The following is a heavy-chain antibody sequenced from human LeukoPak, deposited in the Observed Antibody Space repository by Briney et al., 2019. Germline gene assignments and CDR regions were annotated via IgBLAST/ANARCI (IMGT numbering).Heavy chain of an antibody. CDR3: ASWYYDILTGYYPAHDY. D-gene: IGHD3-9*01. CDR1: GGSISSYY. V-gene: IGHV4-4*07. Sequence: SETLSLTCTVSGGSISSYYWSWIRQPAGKGLEWIGRIYTSGSTNYNPSLKSRVTISVDTSKNQFSLKLSSVTAADTAVYYCASWYYDILTGYYPAHDYWGQGTLVTVSS. J-gene: IGHJ4*02. CDR2: IYTSGST.